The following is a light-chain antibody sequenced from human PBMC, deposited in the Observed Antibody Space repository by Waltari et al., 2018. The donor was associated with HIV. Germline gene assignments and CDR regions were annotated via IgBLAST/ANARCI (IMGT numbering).Light chain of an antibody. V-gene: IGKV3-20*01. CDR3: QHSFGT. CDR1: QPLISDY. Sequence: EVVLTQSPGTLSLSPGERATLSCRASQPLISDYLAWYQQKPGQAPSLLVYSASTRAAGVPDRFDGGGFGTDFTLTISRLEPEDSAVYYCQHSFGTFGRGTRVEI. J-gene: IGKJ4*02. CDR2: SAS.